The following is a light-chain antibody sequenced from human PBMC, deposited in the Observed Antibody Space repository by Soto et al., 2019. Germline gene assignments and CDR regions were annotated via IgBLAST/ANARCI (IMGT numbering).Light chain of an antibody. CDR3: QQYNKWPWT. J-gene: IGKJ1*01. V-gene: IGKV3-20*01. Sequence: EIVLTQSPGTLSLSPGERATLSCRASQSVSNNYLAWYQQKPGQAPRLLIYGASNRATGIPDRFSGSGSGTDFTLTISSLQSEDLAVYYCQQYNKWPWTFGQGTKVEI. CDR2: GAS. CDR1: QSVSNNY.